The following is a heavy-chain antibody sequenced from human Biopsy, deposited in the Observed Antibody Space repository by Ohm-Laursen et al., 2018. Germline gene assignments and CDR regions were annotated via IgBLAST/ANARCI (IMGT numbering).Heavy chain of an antibody. CDR2: IYYTGNT. J-gene: IGHJ2*01. CDR3: ARDRGYYSDRTVPGYFDL. D-gene: IGHD3-22*01. V-gene: IGHV4-59*01. Sequence: TLSLTCTVSGGFISTYYWNWIRQPPGKGLQWIGYIYYTGNTDYNPSLQSRVTISVDTSKNHFSLRLRSMTPADTAMYYCARDRGYYSDRTVPGYFDLWGRGTLVTVSS. CDR1: GGFISTYY.